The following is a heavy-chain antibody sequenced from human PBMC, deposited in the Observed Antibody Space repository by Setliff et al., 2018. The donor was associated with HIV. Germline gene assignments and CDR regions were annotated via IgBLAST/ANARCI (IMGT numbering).Heavy chain of an antibody. CDR2: INSDGSST. CDR1: GFTFSRYW. D-gene: IGHD3-22*01. CDR3: AREADSTKYYYMDV. Sequence: LRLSCAASGFTFSRYWMHWVRQAPGKGLVWVSRINSDGSSTSYADSVKGRFTISRDNAKNTLYLQMNSLRAEDTAVYYCAREADSTKYYYMDVWGKGTTVTVSS. V-gene: IGHV3-74*01. J-gene: IGHJ6*03.